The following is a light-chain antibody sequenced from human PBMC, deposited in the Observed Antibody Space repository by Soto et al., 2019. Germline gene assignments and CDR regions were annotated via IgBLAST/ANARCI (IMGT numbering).Light chain of an antibody. Sequence: EIVLTQSPGTLYFSPGERATLSCSASQSVSSSYLAWDQQKPGQTPMLLIYGASRRATGIPDRFSGSGSGTDFTRTISRLEPEDFAVYYCQPYGSSTYTFGQGTKLEIK. CDR1: QSVSSSY. J-gene: IGKJ2*01. CDR2: GAS. V-gene: IGKV3-20*01. CDR3: QPYGSSTYT.